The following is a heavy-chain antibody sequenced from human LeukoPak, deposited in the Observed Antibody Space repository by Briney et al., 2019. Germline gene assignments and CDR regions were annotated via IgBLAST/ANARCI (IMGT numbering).Heavy chain of an antibody. V-gene: IGHV3-30*18. Sequence: GGSLRLSCAAPGFTFSSYGMHWVRQAPGKGLEWVAVISYDGSNKYYADSVKGRFTISRDNSKNTLYLQMNSLRAEDTAVYYCAKFGMATVNFDYWGQGTLVTVSS. CDR2: ISYDGSNK. CDR3: AKFGMATVNFDY. CDR1: GFTFSSYG. D-gene: IGHD5-24*01. J-gene: IGHJ4*02.